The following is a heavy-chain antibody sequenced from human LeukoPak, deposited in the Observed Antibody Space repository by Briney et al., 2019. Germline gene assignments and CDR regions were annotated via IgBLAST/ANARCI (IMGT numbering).Heavy chain of an antibody. V-gene: IGHV3-30-3*01. CDR3: ARLLRYSDWSSGFDN. CDR1: GFTFSSYA. D-gene: IGHD3-9*01. Sequence: GGSLRLSCAASGFTFSSYAMHWVRQAPGKGLEWVAVISYDGSNKYYADSVKGRFTISRDNSNNTLYLQMNSLRPEDTAVYYCARLLRYSDWSSGFDNWGQGTLVTVSS. J-gene: IGHJ4*02. CDR2: ISYDGSNK.